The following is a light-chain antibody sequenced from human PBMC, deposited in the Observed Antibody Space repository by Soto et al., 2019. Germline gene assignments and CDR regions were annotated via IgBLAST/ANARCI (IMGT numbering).Light chain of an antibody. J-gene: IGKJ4*01. V-gene: IGKV3-20*01. CDR2: DAS. CDR1: QSVGINY. Sequence: EIVLTQSPGTLSLSPGERATLSCRASQSVGINYLVWYQQKPGQAPRFLMFDASTRATGIPDRFRGSGSGTDFTLTISRLEPEDFAVYYCQQYGSSPLTFGGGTKVQIK. CDR3: QQYGSSPLT.